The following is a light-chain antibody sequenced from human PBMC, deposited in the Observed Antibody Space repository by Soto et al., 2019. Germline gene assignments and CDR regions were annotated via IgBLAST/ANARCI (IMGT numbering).Light chain of an antibody. CDR1: QSVLYSSNNKNY. J-gene: IGKJ3*01. CDR2: WAS. CDR3: QQYYSAFT. Sequence: DNVMTHSPDSLAVSLGERATINCKSSQSVLYSSNNKNYLAWYQQKPGQPPKLLIYWASTRESGVPDRFSGSGSGTDFTLTISSLQAEDVAVYYCQQYYSAFTFGPGTKVDIK. V-gene: IGKV4-1*01.